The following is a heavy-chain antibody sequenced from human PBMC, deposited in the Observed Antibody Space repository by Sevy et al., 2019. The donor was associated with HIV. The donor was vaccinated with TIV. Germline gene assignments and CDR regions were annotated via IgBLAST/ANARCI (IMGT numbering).Heavy chain of an antibody. J-gene: IGHJ6*02. CDR1: GGTFSSYA. CDR3: AREVFLYVVQRIFGVSRDGMDV. CDR2: IIPIFGTA. D-gene: IGHD3-3*01. V-gene: IGHV1-69*13. Sequence: ASVKVSCKASGGTFSSYAISWVRQAPGQGLEWMGGIIPIFGTANYAQKFQGRVTITADESTSTAYMELSSLRSEDTAVYYCAREVFLYVVQRIFGVSRDGMDVWGQGTTVTVSS.